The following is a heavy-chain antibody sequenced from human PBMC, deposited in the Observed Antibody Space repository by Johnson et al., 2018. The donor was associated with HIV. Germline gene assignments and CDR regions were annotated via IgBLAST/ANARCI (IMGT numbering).Heavy chain of an antibody. CDR2: IGTAGDT. D-gene: IGHD2-21*02. J-gene: IGHJ3*01. CDR1: GFTFSSYD. Sequence: VQLVESGGGLMQPGGSLRLSCAASGFTFSSYDMHWVRQATGKGLEWVSAIGTAGDTYYPGSVKGRFTISRENAKNSLYLQMNSLRAGDTAVYYCAKVADPYCGGDCYSWLFAFDFWGHGTMVTV. CDR3: AKVADPYCGGDCYSWLFAFDF. V-gene: IGHV3-13*01.